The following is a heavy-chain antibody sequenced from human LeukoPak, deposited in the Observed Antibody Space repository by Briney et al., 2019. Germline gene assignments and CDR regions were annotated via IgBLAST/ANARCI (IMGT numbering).Heavy chain of an antibody. D-gene: IGHD2-15*01. CDR2: IHYSGYT. CDR1: GGSISSSSYY. V-gene: IGHV4-39*01. CDR3: ARPTHLYCSGACSRGRDY. J-gene: IGHJ4*02. Sequence: PSETLSLTCTVSGGSISSSSYYWGWIRQPPGKGLEWIGSIHYSGYTYYNPSLKSRVTMSVDTSKNQISLKLSSVTAADTAVHYCARPTHLYCSGACSRGRDYWGQGTLVSVSS.